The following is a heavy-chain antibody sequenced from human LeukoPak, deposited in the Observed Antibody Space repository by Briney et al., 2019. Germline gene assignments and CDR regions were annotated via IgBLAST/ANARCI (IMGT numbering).Heavy chain of an antibody. D-gene: IGHD3-22*01. V-gene: IGHV3-9*01. CDR1: GFTFDDYA. CDR2: ISWNSGSI. Sequence: GRSLRLSCAASGFTFDDYAMHWVRQAPGKGLEWVSGISWNSGSIGYADSVKGRFTVSRDNSKNTLYLQMNSLRAEDTAVYYCAKDLIPYSYYYDSSGYACWGQGTLVTVSS. J-gene: IGHJ4*02. CDR3: AKDLIPYSYYYDSSGYAC.